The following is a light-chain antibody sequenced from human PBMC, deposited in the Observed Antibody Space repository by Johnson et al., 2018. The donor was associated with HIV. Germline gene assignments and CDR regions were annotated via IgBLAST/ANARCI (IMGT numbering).Light chain of an antibody. Sequence: QSVLTQPPSVSAAPGQKVTISCSGSSSNIGNNYVSWYQQLPGTAPKLLIYDNDQRPSGIPDRFSGSKSGTSATLGITGLQTGDEGDYYCGTWDASLSAVFGTGTKVTVL. CDR3: GTWDASLSAV. V-gene: IGLV1-51*01. CDR1: SSNIGNNY. CDR2: DND. J-gene: IGLJ1*01.